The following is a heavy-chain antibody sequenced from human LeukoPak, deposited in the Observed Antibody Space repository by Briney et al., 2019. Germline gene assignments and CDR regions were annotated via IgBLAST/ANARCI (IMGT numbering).Heavy chain of an antibody. Sequence: PSETLSLTCTVSGSSISSYYWSWIRQPPGKGLEWIGYIYYSGSTNYNPSLKSRVTISVDTSKNQFSLKLSSVTAADTAVYYCARDMSQDYSNYGYYYYYMDVWGKGTTVTVSS. CDR3: ARDMSQDYSNYGYYYYYMDV. V-gene: IGHV4-59*01. CDR2: IYYSGST. CDR1: GSSISSYY. D-gene: IGHD4-11*01. J-gene: IGHJ6*03.